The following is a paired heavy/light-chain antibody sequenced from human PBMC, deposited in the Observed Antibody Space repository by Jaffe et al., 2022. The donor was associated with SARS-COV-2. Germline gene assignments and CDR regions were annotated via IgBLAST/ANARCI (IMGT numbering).Light chain of an antibody. CDR3: QQRSDWPLT. Sequence: EILLTQSPATLSLSPGERATLSCRASQSVRSFLAWYQQKPGQVPRLLILDASNRATGVPARFSGSGSGTDFTLTISSVEPEDFAVYYCQQRSDWPLTFGGGTNVEIK. J-gene: IGKJ4*01. V-gene: IGKV3-11*01. CDR2: DAS. CDR1: QSVRSF.
Heavy chain of an antibody. Sequence: EVQLVESGGGLVQPGGSLRLSCAASGFTFRTYDMHWVRQPTGKGLEWVSATGTAGDTYYAGSVKGRFTVSRDDAGNSFFLQMNSLRDGDTAVYYCVRGGDPRHYYYYMDVWGKGTTVTVSS. J-gene: IGHJ6*03. CDR2: TGTAGDT. CDR1: GFTFRTYD. D-gene: IGHD3-10*01. CDR3: VRGGDPRHYYYYMDV. V-gene: IGHV3-13*01.